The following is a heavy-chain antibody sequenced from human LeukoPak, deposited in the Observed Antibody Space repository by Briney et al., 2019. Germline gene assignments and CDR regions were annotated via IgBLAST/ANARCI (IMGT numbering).Heavy chain of an antibody. Sequence: GGSLRLSCAASGFTFTTYWMHWVRQAPGKGLVWVSHINSDGSITSYADSVKGRFTISRDNAKNTLYLQMNSLRAEDTAVYYCARDAVDTANTVWGQGTTVTVSS. CDR1: GFTFTTYW. J-gene: IGHJ6*02. V-gene: IGHV3-74*01. CDR3: ARDAVDTANTV. CDR2: INSDGSIT. D-gene: IGHD5-18*01.